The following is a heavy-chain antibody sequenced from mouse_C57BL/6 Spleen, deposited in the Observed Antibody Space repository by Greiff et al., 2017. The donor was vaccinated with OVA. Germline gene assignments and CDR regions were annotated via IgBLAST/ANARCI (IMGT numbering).Heavy chain of an antibody. CDR1: GFTFSSYA. Sequence: EVQLVESGGGLVKPGGSLKLSCAASGFTFSSYAMSWVRQTPEKRLDWVATISDGGSYTYYPDNVQVRFTISRDNAKNNLYLQMSHMKSEDTAMYYCAREGGSSYYAMDYWGQGTSVTVSS. CDR2: ISDGGSYT. D-gene: IGHD1-1*01. CDR3: AREGGSSYYAMDY. V-gene: IGHV5-4*01. J-gene: IGHJ4*01.